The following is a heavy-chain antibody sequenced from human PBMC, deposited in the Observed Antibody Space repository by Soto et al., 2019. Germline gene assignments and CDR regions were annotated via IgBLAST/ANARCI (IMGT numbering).Heavy chain of an antibody. CDR2: IFYNGNT. D-gene: IGHD2-8*02. CDR3: ARLHESAFRTSANCFDY. J-gene: IGHJ4*02. V-gene: IGHV4-39*01. CDR1: GGSITSRGYY. Sequence: SETLSLTCTVSGGSITSRGYYWGWIRQPPGKGLEWIASIFYNGNTYYNPSLQGRVSISADTSKNQFSLRLTSVTAADTAVYFCARLHESAFRTSANCFDYWGQGTLVTVSS.